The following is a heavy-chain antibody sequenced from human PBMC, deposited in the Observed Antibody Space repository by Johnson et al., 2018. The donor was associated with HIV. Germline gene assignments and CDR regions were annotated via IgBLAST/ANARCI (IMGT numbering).Heavy chain of an antibody. CDR1: GFTVSSKY. V-gene: IGHV3-53*01. Sequence: VQVLESGGGLIQPGGSLRLSCAASGFTVSSKYMSWVRQAPGKGLEWVSIIYSGGSTYYADSVQGRFTISRDNSKNTLYLQMKSLRAEDTAVYYCASSSLRNEGGWGACDVWGEVTMFTVSS. CDR2: IYSGGST. J-gene: IGHJ3*01. D-gene: IGHD1-1*01. CDR3: ASSSLRNEGGWGACDV.